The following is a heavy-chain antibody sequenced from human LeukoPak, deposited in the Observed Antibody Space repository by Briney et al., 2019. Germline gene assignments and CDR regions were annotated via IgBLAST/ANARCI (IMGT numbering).Heavy chain of an antibody. D-gene: IGHD1-26*01. Sequence: SETLSLTCVVSGGSISTDFWSWIRQPAGKGLEWIGRVYTNGGTNYNPSLKSRVTISIDTAKNQISLKVRSVTAADTAIYYCAGGHSGSSAKILYYYYMDVWGKGTTVTVSS. V-gene: IGHV4-4*07. CDR2: VYTNGGT. CDR3: AGGHSGSSAKILYYYYMDV. CDR1: GGSISTDF. J-gene: IGHJ6*03.